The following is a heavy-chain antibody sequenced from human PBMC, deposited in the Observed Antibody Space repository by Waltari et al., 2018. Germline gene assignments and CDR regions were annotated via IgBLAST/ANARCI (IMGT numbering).Heavy chain of an antibody. V-gene: IGHV3-23*01. CDR3: AKDYIVVVTAPHY. D-gene: IGHD2-21*02. J-gene: IGHJ4*02. CDR2: ISGSGGRK. Sequence: EVQLLESGGGLVQPGGSLRLSCAASGFTFSSYAMSWVRQAPGKGREWVAAISGSGGRKYYADSVKGRFTISRDNSKNTLYLQMNSLRAEDTAVYYCAKDYIVVVTAPHYWGQGTLVTVSS. CDR1: GFTFSSYA.